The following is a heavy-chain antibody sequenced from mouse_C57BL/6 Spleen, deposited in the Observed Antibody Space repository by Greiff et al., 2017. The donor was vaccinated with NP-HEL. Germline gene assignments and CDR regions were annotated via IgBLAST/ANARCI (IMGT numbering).Heavy chain of an antibody. D-gene: IGHD2-1*01. CDR3: ARERAIYYGKDAMDY. CDR1: GYTFTSYW. Sequence: QVQLQQPGAELVKPGASVKLSCKASGYTFTSYWMHWVKQRPGQGLEWIGMIHPNSGSTNYNEKFKSKATLTVDKSSSTAYMQLSSLTSEDSAVYYCARERAIYYGKDAMDYWGQGTSVTVSS. J-gene: IGHJ4*01. V-gene: IGHV1-64*01. CDR2: IHPNSGST.